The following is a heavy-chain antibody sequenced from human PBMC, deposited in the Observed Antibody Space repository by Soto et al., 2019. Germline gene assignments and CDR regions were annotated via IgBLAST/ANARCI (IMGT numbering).Heavy chain of an antibody. V-gene: IGHV3-23*01. Sequence: WGSLLVACASSGFTFSIYAMGWVRQAPGKGLDWVSAISGSGGSTYYADSVKGRFTISRDNSKNTLYLQMNSLRAEDTAVYYCANGGDGYKGDYFDYWGQGTLVTVSS. CDR3: ANGGDGYKGDYFDY. D-gene: IGHD5-12*01. CDR1: GFTFSIYA. CDR2: ISGSGGST. J-gene: IGHJ4*02.